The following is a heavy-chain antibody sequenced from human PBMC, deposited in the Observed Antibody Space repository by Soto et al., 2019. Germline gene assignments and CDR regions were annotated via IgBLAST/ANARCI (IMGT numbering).Heavy chain of an antibody. CDR1: GYTFTSYY. Sequence: QVQLVQSGAEVKKPGASVKVSCKASGYTFTSYYMHWVRQAPGQGLEWMGIINPSGGSTSYAQKFQGRVTMTRDTSTSTVYMELSSLRSEDTAVYYCARISGSGYSYGAFDYWGQGTLVTVSS. CDR2: INPSGGST. J-gene: IGHJ4*02. D-gene: IGHD5-18*01. V-gene: IGHV1-46*01. CDR3: ARISGSGYSYGAFDY.